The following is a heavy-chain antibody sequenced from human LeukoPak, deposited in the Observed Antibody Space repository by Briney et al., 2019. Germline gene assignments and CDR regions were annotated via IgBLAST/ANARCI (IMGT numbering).Heavy chain of an antibody. Sequence: SETLSLTCTVSGGSISSGSYYWRWIRQPAGKGLEWIGRIYTSGSTNYNPSLKSRVTISVDTSKNQLSLKLSSVTAADTAVYYCARDAGWSGSDAFDIWGQGTMVTVSS. CDR2: IYTSGST. D-gene: IGHD3-3*01. J-gene: IGHJ3*02. CDR3: ARDAGWSGSDAFDI. V-gene: IGHV4-61*02. CDR1: GGSISSGSYY.